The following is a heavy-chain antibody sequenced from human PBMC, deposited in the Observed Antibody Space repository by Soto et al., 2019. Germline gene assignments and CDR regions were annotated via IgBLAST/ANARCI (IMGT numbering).Heavy chain of an antibody. CDR2: IIPIFGTP. D-gene: IGHD5-18*01. V-gene: IGHV1-69*06. J-gene: IGHJ3*02. Sequence: QVQLVQSGAEVKKPGSSVKVSCKASGGTFSSYAISWVRQAPGQGLEWMGGIIPIFGTPNYAQKFQGRVTITADKSTSTAYMELSSLRSEDTAMYYCAREGETAMVKGSDAFDIWGQGTMVTVSS. CDR3: AREGETAMVKGSDAFDI. CDR1: GGTFSSYA.